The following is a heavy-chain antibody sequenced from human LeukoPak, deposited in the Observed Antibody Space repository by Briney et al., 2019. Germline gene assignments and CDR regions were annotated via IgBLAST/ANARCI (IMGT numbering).Heavy chain of an antibody. Sequence: QAGGSLRLSCAASGFTFDDYAMHWVRQAPGKGLEWVSGISWNSGSIGYADSVKGRFTISRDNAKNSLYLQMNSLRAEDTALYYCAKGQAAGGSYFGAYFDYWGQGTLVTVSS. CDR2: ISWNSGSI. J-gene: IGHJ4*02. CDR3: AKGQAAGGSYFGAYFDY. V-gene: IGHV3-9*01. D-gene: IGHD1-26*01. CDR1: GFTFDDYA.